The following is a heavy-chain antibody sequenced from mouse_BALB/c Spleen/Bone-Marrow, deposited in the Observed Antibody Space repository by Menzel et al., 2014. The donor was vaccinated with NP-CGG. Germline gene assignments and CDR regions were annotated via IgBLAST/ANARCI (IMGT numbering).Heavy chain of an antibody. V-gene: IGHV1-4*01. CDR1: GYTFTSYT. D-gene: IGHD2-10*02. Sequence: QVQLKQSGAELARPGASVKMSCKASGYTFTSYTMHWVKQRPGQGLEWIGYINPSSGYTNYNQKFKDKATLTADKSSSTAYVQLSSLTSEDSAVYYCAYGNYGYAMDYWGQGTSVTVSS. CDR3: AYGNYGYAMDY. J-gene: IGHJ4*01. CDR2: INPSSGYT.